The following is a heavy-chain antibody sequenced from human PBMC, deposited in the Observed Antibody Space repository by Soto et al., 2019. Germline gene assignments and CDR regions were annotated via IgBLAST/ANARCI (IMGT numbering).Heavy chain of an antibody. CDR2: IIVGSGQT. CDR3: AAEIYSGGDCCHFDY. CDR1: GFTFTNSA. J-gene: IGHJ4*02. D-gene: IGHD2-21*02. Sequence: QVQVVQSGPEVGNPGTSVKLSCKTSGFTFTNSAVQWVRQARGQRLEWLGWIIVGSGQTNYLQNLQGRITITRDTATGTGYMELSGLRSEDTAMYYCAAEIYSGGDCCHFDYWCQGTLVTVSS. V-gene: IGHV1-58*01.